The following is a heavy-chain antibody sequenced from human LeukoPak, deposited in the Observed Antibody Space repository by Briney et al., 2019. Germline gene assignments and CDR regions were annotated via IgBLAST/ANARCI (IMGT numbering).Heavy chain of an antibody. Sequence: PSETLSLTCTVSGGSIGSSSYYWGWIRQPPGKGLEWIGSIYYSGSTYYNPSLKSRVTISVDTSKNQFSLKLSSVTAADTAVYYCARQDYYDREDWGQGTLVTVSS. CDR1: GGSIGSSSYY. J-gene: IGHJ4*02. CDR3: ARQDYYDRED. CDR2: IYYSGST. D-gene: IGHD3-22*01. V-gene: IGHV4-39*01.